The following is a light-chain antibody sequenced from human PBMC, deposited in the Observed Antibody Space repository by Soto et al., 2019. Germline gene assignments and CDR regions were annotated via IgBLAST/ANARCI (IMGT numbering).Light chain of an antibody. V-gene: IGKV3-11*01. J-gene: IGKJ1*01. Sequence: ENVLSQSPATLSLSPGERATLSCRASQSVSSYLAWYQQKPGQAPRLLIYDASNRATGIPARFSGSGSGTDFTLTISSLEPEDFAVYYCQQRTFGQGTKV. CDR1: QSVSSY. CDR3: QQRT. CDR2: DAS.